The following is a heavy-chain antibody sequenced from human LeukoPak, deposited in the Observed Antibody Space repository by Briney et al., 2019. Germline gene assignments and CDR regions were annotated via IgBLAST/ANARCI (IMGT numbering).Heavy chain of an antibody. CDR1: GYTFTSYY. J-gene: IGHJ6*04. CDR3: ASAYCGGDCYSPEEEYYYYGMDV. D-gene: IGHD2-21*02. CDR2: INPSGGST. V-gene: IGHV1-46*01. Sequence: GASVKVSCKASGYTFTSYYMHWVRQAPGQGLEWMGIINPSGGSTSYAQKFQGRVTMTRDTSTSTAYMELSSLRSADTAVYYCASAYCGGDCYSPEEEYYYYGMDVWGKGTTVTVSS.